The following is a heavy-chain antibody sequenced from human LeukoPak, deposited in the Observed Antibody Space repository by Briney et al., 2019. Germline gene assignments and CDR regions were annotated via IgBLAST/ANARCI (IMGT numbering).Heavy chain of an antibody. J-gene: IGHJ4*02. CDR1: GFTFSDYT. CDR3: ARDGDYVKGLDY. Sequence: PGGSLRLSCAASGFTFSDYTMNWVRQAPGKGLEWVAVIWYDGSNKYYADSVKGRFTISRDNSKNTLYLQMNSLRAEDTAVYYCARDGDYVKGLDYWGQGTLVTVSS. CDR2: IWYDGSNK. D-gene: IGHD4-17*01. V-gene: IGHV3-33*08.